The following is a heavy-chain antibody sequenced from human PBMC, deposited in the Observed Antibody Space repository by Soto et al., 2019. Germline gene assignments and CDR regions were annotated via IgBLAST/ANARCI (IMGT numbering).Heavy chain of an antibody. CDR3: ARLPRVMLPTLEGGLDV. V-gene: IGHV1-69*14. CDR1: GGTFSSYV. Sequence: VQLVQSGAEVKKAGSSVKVSCKSSGGTFSSYVISWVRQAPGRGLEWMGGITPIVGTTNYAQKFEGRVTITADTSTTTAYLELNSLISEDRTVYYCARLPRVMLPTLEGGLDVWGQGTTVTFFS. D-gene: IGHD3-10*02. J-gene: IGHJ6*02. CDR2: ITPIVGTT.